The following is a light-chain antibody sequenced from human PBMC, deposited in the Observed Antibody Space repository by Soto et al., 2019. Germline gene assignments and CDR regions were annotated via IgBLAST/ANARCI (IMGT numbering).Light chain of an antibody. CDR3: QSYDSGLSGSV. J-gene: IGLJ3*02. V-gene: IGLV1-40*01. CDR2: TNG. Sequence: QAVVTQPPSVSGAPGQRVTISCTGTSSNIGAGYDVNWYQHLPGAAPKLLIYTNGNRPSGVPDRFSGSKSGTSASLAITGLQADDEADYYCQSYDSGLSGSVFGGGTKLTVL. CDR1: SSNIGAGYD.